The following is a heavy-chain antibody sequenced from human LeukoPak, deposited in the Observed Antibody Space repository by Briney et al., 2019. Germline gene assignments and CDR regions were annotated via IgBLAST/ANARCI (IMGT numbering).Heavy chain of an antibody. D-gene: IGHD4-23*01. V-gene: IGHV4-30-2*01. CDR2: IYHSGST. CDR1: GGSISSGGYS. J-gene: IGHJ4*02. CDR3: ARQDVGGRGSARFDY. Sequence: SETLSLTCAVSGGSISSGGYSWSWIRQPPGKGLEWIGYIYHSGSTYYNPSLKSRVTISVDRSKNQFSLKLSSVTAADTAVYYCARQDVGGRGSARFDYWGQGTLVTVSS.